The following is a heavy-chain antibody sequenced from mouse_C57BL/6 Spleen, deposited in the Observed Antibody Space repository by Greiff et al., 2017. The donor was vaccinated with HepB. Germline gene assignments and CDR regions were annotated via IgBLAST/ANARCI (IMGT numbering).Heavy chain of an antibody. CDR2: IDPNSGGT. J-gene: IGHJ1*03. CDR3: AGYYYGSSWYFDF. V-gene: IGHV1-72*01. Sequence: QVQLQQPGAALVKPGASVKLSCKASGYTFTSYWMHWVKQRPGRGLEWIGRIDPNSGGTKYNEKFKSKATLTVDKPSSTAYMQLSSLTSEDSAVYSCAGYYYGSSWYFDFWGTGTTVTVSS. D-gene: IGHD1-1*01. CDR1: GYTFTSYW.